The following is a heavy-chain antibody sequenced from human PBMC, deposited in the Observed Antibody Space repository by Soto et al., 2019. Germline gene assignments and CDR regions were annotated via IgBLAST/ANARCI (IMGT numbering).Heavy chain of an antibody. Sequence: GGSVRLSCAASGFTFSDYSMNWVRQAPGKGLEWVSSSRRSSTLLYYADSVKGRFTISRDTAKNSLYLQMNSLRAEDTAVYYCAREYYYESNGWLRPFDYWGQGTLVTVSS. J-gene: IGHJ4*02. CDR2: SRRSSTLL. CDR3: AREYYYESNGWLRPFDY. D-gene: IGHD3-22*01. V-gene: IGHV3-21*06. CDR1: GFTFSDYS.